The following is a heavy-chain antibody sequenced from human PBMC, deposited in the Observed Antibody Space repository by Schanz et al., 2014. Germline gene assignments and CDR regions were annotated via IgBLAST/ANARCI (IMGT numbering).Heavy chain of an antibody. CDR3: ARGRVLES. J-gene: IGHJ5*02. V-gene: IGHV3-7*02. D-gene: IGHD1-1*01. CDR2: IKEDGSVK. Sequence: EVHLLESGGGLVPPGGSLRLSCAASGFNFSDYAMCWVRQAPGKGLEWVANIKEDGSVKDCVDSVKGRFTISRDNAKNSLFLQMNSLRPEDTAVYYCARGRVLESWGQGTLVTVSS. CDR1: GFNFSDYA.